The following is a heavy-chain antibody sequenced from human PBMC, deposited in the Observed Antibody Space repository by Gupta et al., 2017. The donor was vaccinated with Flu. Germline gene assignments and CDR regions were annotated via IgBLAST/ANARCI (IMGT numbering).Heavy chain of an antibody. J-gene: IGHJ3*01. CDR1: W. Sequence: WMIWIRQSPWKGLEWVASINHDGSEKYYVDSVRGGFTISRDDAKTSVFLQMDSLRAEDTALYYCARDLADIRGQGTRVTVSS. V-gene: IGHV3-7*01. CDR2: INHDGSEK. CDR3: ARDLADI. D-gene: IGHD3-3*02.